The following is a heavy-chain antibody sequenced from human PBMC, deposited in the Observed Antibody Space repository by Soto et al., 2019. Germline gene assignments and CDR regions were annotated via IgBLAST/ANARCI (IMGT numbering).Heavy chain of an antibody. V-gene: IGHV1-3*01. CDR2: INSDNGKT. D-gene: IGHD3-22*01. Sequence: ASVKVSCKASGYTFTHYAIHWVRQAPGQRLEWMGWINSDNGKTKFSQKFQGRVTITRDTFARTAYMELSSLRSEDTAVYYCASDQYYDSSAYNWFDPWGQGTLVTVSS. J-gene: IGHJ5*02. CDR3: ASDQYYDSSAYNWFDP. CDR1: GYTFTHYA.